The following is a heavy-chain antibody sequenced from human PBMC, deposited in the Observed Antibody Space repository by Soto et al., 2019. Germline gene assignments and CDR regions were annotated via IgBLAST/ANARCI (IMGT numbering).Heavy chain of an antibody. CDR2: ISSGGGST. D-gene: IGHD6-13*01. Sequence: EVQLLESRGGLLQPGGSLRLSCAASGFTFSSSAMSWVRQAPGKGLEWVSAISSGGGSTYYADSVKGRFTISRDNPKNTLYLQMNSLRAEDTAVYYCAKIIIAAGIGHWGQGTLVTVSS. CDR1: GFTFSSSA. V-gene: IGHV3-23*01. J-gene: IGHJ4*02. CDR3: AKIIIAAGIGH.